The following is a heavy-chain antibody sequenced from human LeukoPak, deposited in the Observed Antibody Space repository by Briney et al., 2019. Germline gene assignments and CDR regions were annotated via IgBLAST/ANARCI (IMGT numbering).Heavy chain of an antibody. CDR2: ISYSGST. D-gene: IGHD5-12*01. V-gene: IGHV4-39*01. CDR1: GGSISSTGYY. CDR3: ARHSYSGYDLGY. J-gene: IGHJ4*02. Sequence: SQTLSLTCPVSGGSISSTGYYWGWIRQPPGKGLEWIASISYSGSTYYNPSLKSRVTISVDTSKNQFSLKLSSVTAAGTAVYYCARHSYSGYDLGYWGQGTLVTVSS.